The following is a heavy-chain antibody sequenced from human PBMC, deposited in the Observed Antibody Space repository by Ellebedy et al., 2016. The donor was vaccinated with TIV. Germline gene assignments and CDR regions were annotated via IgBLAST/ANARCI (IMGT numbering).Heavy chain of an antibody. Sequence: AASVKVSCKASGYTFTSYGISWVRQAPGQGLEWMGWISAYNGNTNYAQKLQGRVTMTTDTSTGTAYMELRSLRSDDTAVYYCARNTPMAEYFDYWGQGTLVTVSS. CDR2: ISAYNGNT. J-gene: IGHJ4*02. CDR3: ARNTPMAEYFDY. V-gene: IGHV1-18*01. CDR1: GYTFTSYG. D-gene: IGHD5-18*01.